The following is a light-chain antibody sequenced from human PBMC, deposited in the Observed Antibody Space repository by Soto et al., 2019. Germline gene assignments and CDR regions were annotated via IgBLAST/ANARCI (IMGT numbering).Light chain of an antibody. V-gene: IGKV1-9*01. CDR1: QAITNN. CDR2: EES. CDR3: HQVKSYPRT. J-gene: IGKJ4*01. Sequence: DIHLTQSPSSLSASVGDRVTITCRASQAITNNLAWYQQKPGNPPKLLIYEESTLHTGVPSRFSGRKVGNQFILTIDSLQPEDFATYYCHQVKSYPRTFGGGTKVET.